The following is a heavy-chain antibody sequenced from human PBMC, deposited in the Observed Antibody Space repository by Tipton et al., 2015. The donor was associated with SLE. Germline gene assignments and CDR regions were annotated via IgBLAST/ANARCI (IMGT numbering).Heavy chain of an antibody. J-gene: IGHJ4*02. D-gene: IGHD5-18*01. CDR3: AREGTGYSYGTLDY. CDR1: GGSFSGYY. CDR2: INHSGST. V-gene: IGHV4-34*01. Sequence: TLSLTCAVYGGSFSGYYWSWIRQPPGKGLEWIGEINHSGSTNYNPSLKSRVTISVDTSKNQFSLKLSSVTAAGTAVYYCAREGTGYSYGTLDYWGQGTLVTVSS.